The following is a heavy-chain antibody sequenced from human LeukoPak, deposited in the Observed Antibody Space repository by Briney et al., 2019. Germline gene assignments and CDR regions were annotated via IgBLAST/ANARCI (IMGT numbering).Heavy chain of an antibody. D-gene: IGHD5-18*01. CDR1: GYSFTSYW. J-gene: IGHJ4*02. V-gene: IGHV5-51*01. CDR3: ARSNTAMVTGYFDY. CDR2: IYPGDSDT. Sequence: GESLKISCKGSGYSFTSYWIGWVRQMPGKGLEWMGIIYPGDSDTRYSPSFQGQVTISADKSISTAYLQWSSLKASDTAMYYCARSNTAMVTGYFDYWAREPWSPSPQ.